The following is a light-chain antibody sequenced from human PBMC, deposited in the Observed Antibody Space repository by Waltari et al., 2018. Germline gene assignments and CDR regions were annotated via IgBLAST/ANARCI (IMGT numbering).Light chain of an antibody. CDR1: SPNIGAGYD. V-gene: IGLV1-40*01. J-gene: IGLJ2*01. Sequence: QSVLTQPPSVSGAPGQRVTISCPGSSPNIGAGYDVHWYQQLPGTAPKLLIFVNGNRPSGVPDRFSGSKSGTSASLAITGLQPEDEADYYCQSYDSSLTGSVFGGGTKVTVL. CDR3: QSYDSSLTGSV. CDR2: VNG.